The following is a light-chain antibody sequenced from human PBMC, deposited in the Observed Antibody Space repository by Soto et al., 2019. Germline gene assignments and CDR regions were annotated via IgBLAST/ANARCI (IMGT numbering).Light chain of an antibody. J-gene: IGKJ1*01. Sequence: DMQMSQSPSSLSASLGDRVTITCRASQSISSYLNWYQQKPGKAPKLLIYAASSLQSGVPSRFSGSGSGTDFTLTISSLQPEDFATYYCQQSYSTPPTFGQGTKVDI. CDR1: QSISSY. CDR2: AAS. CDR3: QQSYSTPPT. V-gene: IGKV1-39*01.